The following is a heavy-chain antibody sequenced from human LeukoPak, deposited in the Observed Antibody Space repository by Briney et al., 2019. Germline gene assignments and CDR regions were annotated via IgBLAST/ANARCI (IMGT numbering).Heavy chain of an antibody. V-gene: IGHV3-15*01. CDR1: GFTFSGSA. CDR2: IREQTDGGTT. CDR3: TSTLGY. J-gene: IGHJ4*02. D-gene: IGHD3-16*01. Sequence: GGSLKLSCAASGFTFSGSAMHWVRQASGKGLQWVGRIREQTDGGTTDYAAPVKGRFTISRDESKNTLYLQMNSLKTEDTAVYYCTSTLGYWGQGTLVTVSS.